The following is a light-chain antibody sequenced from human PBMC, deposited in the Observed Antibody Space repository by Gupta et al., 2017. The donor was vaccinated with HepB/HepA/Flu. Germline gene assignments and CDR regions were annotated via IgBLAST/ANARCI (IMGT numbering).Light chain of an antibody. CDR3: CSYGGRSTWV. Sequence: QSALTQPASVSGSPGQSITISCTETSSDVGSYDLVSWYQRHRGKAPKLMIYEVTKRPSGVSYRFSGSKSANTASLTISGLQAEDEADYFCCSYGGRSTWVFGGGTKLTVL. CDR1: SSDVGSYDL. J-gene: IGLJ3*02. V-gene: IGLV2-23*02. CDR2: EVT.